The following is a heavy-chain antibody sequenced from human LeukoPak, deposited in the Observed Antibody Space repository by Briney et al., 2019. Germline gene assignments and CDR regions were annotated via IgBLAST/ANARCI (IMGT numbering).Heavy chain of an antibody. J-gene: IGHJ4*02. CDR1: GGSISSYY. V-gene: IGHV4-59*08. CDR3: ARHHTGVGGGYFDY. Sequence: SETLSLTCTVSGGSISSYYWSWIRQPPGKGLEWIGYIYYSGSTNYNPSLKSRVTISVDTSKNQFSLKLSSVTAADTAVYYCARHHTGVGGGYFDYCVQGTLVIVSS. CDR2: IYYSGST. D-gene: IGHD3-3*01.